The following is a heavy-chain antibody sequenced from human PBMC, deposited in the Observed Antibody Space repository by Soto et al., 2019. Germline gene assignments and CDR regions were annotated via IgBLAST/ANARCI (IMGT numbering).Heavy chain of an antibody. V-gene: IGHV4-4*02. CDR2: IHHSGAT. CDR3: ATQGFFRMGV. CDR1: GDSITGNDW. J-gene: IGHJ6*02. Sequence: QVQLQESGPGLVQPSGTLSLTCAVSGDSITGNDWWSWVRQPPGKGLEWIGEIHHSGATNYNPSLKSRVTISIDTSKNQISLKLNSVTAADTAMFYCATQGFFRMGVWGRGTTDTVSS.